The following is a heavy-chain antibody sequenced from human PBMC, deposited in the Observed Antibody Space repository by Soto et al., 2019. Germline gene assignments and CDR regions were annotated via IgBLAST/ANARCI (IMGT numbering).Heavy chain of an antibody. J-gene: IGHJ6*02. CDR1: GFTVSYSY. CDR2: IYTGDAT. D-gene: IGHD6-6*01. Sequence: EVQLVETGGGLIHPGGSLRLSCAASGFTVSYSYMSWVRQAPGKGLEWVSIIYTGDATYYADSVKGRFTISRDNSKNTLYLQMNSLRGEDTAVYYCASRILYSSWSSLDVWGQGTTVIVSS. V-gene: IGHV3-53*02. CDR3: ASRILYSSWSSLDV.